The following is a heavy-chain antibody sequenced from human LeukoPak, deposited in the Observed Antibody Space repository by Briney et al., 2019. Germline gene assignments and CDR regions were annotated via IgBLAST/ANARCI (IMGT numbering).Heavy chain of an antibody. Sequence: GGSLRLSCAASGFTFSNYGMSWVRQAPGKGLEWVANIKQDGSEKHYVDSVKGRFTISRDNAKNSLYLQMNSLRAEDTAVYYCVGVALKYWGQGTLVTVSS. J-gene: IGHJ4*02. CDR2: IKQDGSEK. V-gene: IGHV3-7*01. D-gene: IGHD5-12*01. CDR3: VGVALKY. CDR1: GFTFSNYG.